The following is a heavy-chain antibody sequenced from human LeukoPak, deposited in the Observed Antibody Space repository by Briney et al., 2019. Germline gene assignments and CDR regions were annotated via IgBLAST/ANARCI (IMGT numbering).Heavy chain of an antibody. V-gene: IGHV1-2*02. Sequence: GASVKVSCKASGYTFTGYYMHWVRQAPGQGLEWMGWINPNSGGTNYAQKFQGRVTMTTDTSTSTAYMELRSLRSDDTAVYYCARDLCSSTSCYTGDGFDPWGQGTLVTVSS. J-gene: IGHJ5*02. CDR2: INPNSGGT. CDR1: GYTFTGYY. CDR3: ARDLCSSTSCYTGDGFDP. D-gene: IGHD2-2*02.